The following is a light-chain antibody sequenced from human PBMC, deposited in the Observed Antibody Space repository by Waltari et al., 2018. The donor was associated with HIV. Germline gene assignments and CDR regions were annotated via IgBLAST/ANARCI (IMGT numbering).Light chain of an antibody. CDR3: QQYNTYAT. CDR1: HNIDNS. Sequence: DIQMTQSPSTLSASVGDTVTITGRASHNIDNSLAWYQQRPGTPPKLLIYKTSTLQSGVPSRFSGSGSGTEFSLTITDVQPDDYATYFCQQYNTYATFARGTKL. V-gene: IGKV1-5*03. J-gene: IGKJ2*01. CDR2: KTS.